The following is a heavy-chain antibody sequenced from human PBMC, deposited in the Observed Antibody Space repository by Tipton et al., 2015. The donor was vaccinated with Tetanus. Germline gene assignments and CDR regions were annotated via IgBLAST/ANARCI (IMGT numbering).Heavy chain of an antibody. V-gene: IGHV3-74*01. CDR2: IKSDGSTT. D-gene: IGHD2-15*01. CDR1: GFKFEDHA. CDR3: ARDGYCSSGICYSPDYYYGMDV. Sequence: SLRLSCAVSGFKFEDHAMHWVRQVPGKGLVWVSRIKSDGSTTSYADSVKGRFTISRDNARNTLYLQMNSLRAEDTAVYYCARDGYCSSGICYSPDYYYGMDVWGQGATVTVSS. J-gene: IGHJ6*02.